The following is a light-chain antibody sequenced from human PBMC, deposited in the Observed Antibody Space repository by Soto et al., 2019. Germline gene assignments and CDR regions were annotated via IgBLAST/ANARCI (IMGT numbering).Light chain of an antibody. J-gene: IGLJ1*01. CDR1: SSDVGGSNY. V-gene: IGLV2-14*01. CDR3: SSYTSSNSNV. CDR2: DVT. Sequence: QSALTQPASVSGSLGQSITISCTGTSSDVGGSNYVSWYQQFPGKAHKHMISDVTNRPSGVSNRFSGSKSGNTASLTFFGLQAEDEADYYCSSYTSSNSNVFGTGTKVTVL.